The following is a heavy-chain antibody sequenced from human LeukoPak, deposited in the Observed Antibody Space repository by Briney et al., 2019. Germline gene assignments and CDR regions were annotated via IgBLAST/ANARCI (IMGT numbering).Heavy chain of an antibody. CDR2: ISFDGSKE. J-gene: IGHJ3*01. Sequence: GRSLTLSCASSGFTFSSYVMHWVRKAPGKGLEWVAAISFDGSKEYYADSVKGRFTISRDNSKNTDDLQMTSLRAEDTAVYYCARAGLVNMHSLDVWGQGTMVAVPS. CDR3: ARAGLVNMHSLDV. V-gene: IGHV3-30*04. CDR1: GFTFSSYV. D-gene: IGHD3-10*01.